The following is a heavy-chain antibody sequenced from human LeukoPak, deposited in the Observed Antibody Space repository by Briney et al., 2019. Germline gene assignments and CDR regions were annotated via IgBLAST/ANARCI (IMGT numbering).Heavy chain of an antibody. Sequence: GGSLRLSCAASGFTFSSYAMSWVRQAPGKGLEWVSAISGSGGSTYCADSVKGRFTISRDNSKNTLYLQMNSLRAEDTAVYYCAKVGQWLVWEFDYWGQGTLVTVSS. J-gene: IGHJ4*02. CDR3: AKVGQWLVWEFDY. CDR2: ISGSGGST. D-gene: IGHD6-19*01. V-gene: IGHV3-23*01. CDR1: GFTFSSYA.